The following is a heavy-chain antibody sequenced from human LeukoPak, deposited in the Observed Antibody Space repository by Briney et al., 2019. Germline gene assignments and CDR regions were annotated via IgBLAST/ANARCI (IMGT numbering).Heavy chain of an antibody. J-gene: IGHJ4*02. D-gene: IGHD5-24*01. Sequence: ASVKVSCKVVAYDFTGYHIHWVRQAPGQGPEWMGRLNPNTGHAVYAFKFQGRVTITRDTSSNTAYMEVTRLTSNDTALYYCAKDRDGADRIVLWGQGTLVTVSS. CDR1: AYDFTGYH. CDR3: AKDRDGADRIVL. V-gene: IGHV1-2*06. CDR2: LNPNTGHA.